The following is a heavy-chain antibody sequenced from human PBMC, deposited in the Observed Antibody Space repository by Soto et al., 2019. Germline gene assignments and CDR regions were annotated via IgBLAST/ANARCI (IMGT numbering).Heavy chain of an antibody. Sequence: EVQLLESGGGLVQSGGSLTISCTASGFVFSNYAVTWVRRTPGQGLEWVSAITASGGTTYYADSVKGRFTISRDNSRDNLFLHMSCLRADDTALYYCVRGIYPSSAGGPFDLWGQGTLVTVSS. CDR2: ITASGGTT. CDR1: GFVFSNYA. CDR3: VRGIYPSSAGGPFDL. V-gene: IGHV3-23*01. J-gene: IGHJ4*02. D-gene: IGHD5-12*01.